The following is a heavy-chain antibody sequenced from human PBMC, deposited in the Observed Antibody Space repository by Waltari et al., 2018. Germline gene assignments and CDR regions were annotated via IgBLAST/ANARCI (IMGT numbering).Heavy chain of an antibody. V-gene: IGHV4-61*02. D-gene: IGHD6-13*01. Sequence: QVQLQESGPGLVKPSQTLSLTCTVSGGSISSGSYYWSWIRQPAGKGLEWIGRIYTSGSTNYNPSRKSRVTISVDTSKNQFSLKLSSVTAADTAVYYCASSIAAAVEYYYGMDVWGQGTTVTVSS. J-gene: IGHJ6*02. CDR1: GGSISSGSYY. CDR3: ASSIAAAVEYYYGMDV. CDR2: IYTSGST.